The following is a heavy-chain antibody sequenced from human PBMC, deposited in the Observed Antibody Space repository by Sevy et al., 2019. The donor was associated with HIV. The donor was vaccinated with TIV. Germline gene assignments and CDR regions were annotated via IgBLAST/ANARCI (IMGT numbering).Heavy chain of an antibody. CDR3: ATYIYDSSGLDY. CDR2: ISSSGSSM. D-gene: IGHD3-22*01. V-gene: IGHV3-11*01. Sequence: GGSLRLSCAASGFTGFTFGDLYMSWIRQAPGKGLEWVSYISSSGSSMDYADSVKGRFTISRDNAKNSLYLQMNSLRAEDTAFYYCATYIYDSSGLDYWGQGTLVTVSS. CDR1: GFTGFTFGDLY. J-gene: IGHJ4*02.